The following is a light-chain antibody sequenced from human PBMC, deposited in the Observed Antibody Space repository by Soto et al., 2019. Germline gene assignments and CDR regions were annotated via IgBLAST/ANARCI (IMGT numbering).Light chain of an antibody. CDR2: EAS. V-gene: IGLV2-23*01. CDR3: CSYGGSNNAF. CDR1: SSDVGTYKL. J-gene: IGLJ2*01. Sequence: QSVLTQPASVSGSPGQSITISCTGASSDVGTYKLVSWYQQHPGKVPKLIIYEASKRPSGVSNRFSGSKSANTASLTISGLQAEGEADYYCCSYGGSNNAFFGGGTKLTVL.